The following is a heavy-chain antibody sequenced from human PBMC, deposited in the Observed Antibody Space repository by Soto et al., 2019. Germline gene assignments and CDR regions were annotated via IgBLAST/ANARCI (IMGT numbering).Heavy chain of an antibody. CDR1: GLTSIGNA. D-gene: IGHD2-2*01. CDR3: ARDYLVVPHRVIDY. CDR2: IWYDGSNK. V-gene: IGHV3-33*01. Sequence: QLQLVRPGGGVSQPGRSLRPSVPPLGLTSIGNAMPGAARAPAKGLGWVAVIWYDGSNKYYADSVKGRFTISRDNSKNTLYLQMNSLRAEDTAVYYCARDYLVVPHRVIDYWGQGTLVTVSS. J-gene: IGHJ4*02.